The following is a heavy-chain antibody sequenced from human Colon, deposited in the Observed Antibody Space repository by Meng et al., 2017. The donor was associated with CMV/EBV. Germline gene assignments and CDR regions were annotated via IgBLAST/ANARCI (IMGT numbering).Heavy chain of an antibody. CDR3: ARGGVTTGGYDY. CDR1: GFTFTSYS. CDR2: LDTTSTYI. Sequence: EVHLVASGGGLVNPGGSLSLSCAASGFTFTSYSMNWVRQAPGKGLEWVSSLDTTSTYIYYADSVKGRFTISRDNAKNSLYLQMNSLRADDTAIYYCARGGVTTGGYDYWGQGTLVTVSS. D-gene: IGHD6-25*01. J-gene: IGHJ4*02. V-gene: IGHV3-21*01.